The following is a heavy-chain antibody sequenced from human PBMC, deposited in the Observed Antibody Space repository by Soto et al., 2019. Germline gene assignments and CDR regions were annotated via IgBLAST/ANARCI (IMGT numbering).Heavy chain of an antibody. CDR2: IYNGERT. CDR3: AQPPGWPGFDY. D-gene: IGHD6-19*01. V-gene: IGHV4-59*01. CDR1: GASIRNFY. Sequence: QVHLQESGPGLVKPSETMSLTCTASGASIRNFYWNWVRQFPGKGLEWIGHIYNGERTNYNPSLKSRVTISVDTSKNQFSLKLSSVTVADTAVYYCAQPPGWPGFDYWGQGTLVAVSS. J-gene: IGHJ4*02.